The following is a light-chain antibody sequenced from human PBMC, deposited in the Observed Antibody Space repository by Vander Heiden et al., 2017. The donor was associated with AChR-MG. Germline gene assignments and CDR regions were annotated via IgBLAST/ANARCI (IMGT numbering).Light chain of an antibody. CDR3: GTWDSRLSAVV. CDR2: DNN. J-gene: IGLJ2*01. Sequence: QSVLTQPPSVSAAPGQKVPISCSGSSSNIGNNYVSWYQHLPGTAPKPLIYDNNQRPSGIPDRFSGSKSGTSATLGITGLQTGDEADYYCGTWDSRLSAVVFGGGTKLTVL. V-gene: IGLV1-51*01. CDR1: SSNIGNNY.